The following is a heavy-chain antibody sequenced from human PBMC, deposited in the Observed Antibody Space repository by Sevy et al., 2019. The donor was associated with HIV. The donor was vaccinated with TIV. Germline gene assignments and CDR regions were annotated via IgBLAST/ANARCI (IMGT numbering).Heavy chain of an antibody. CDR2: ISYDGSNK. CDR1: GFTFSSYA. D-gene: IGHD2-15*01. Sequence: GGSLRLSCAASGFTFSSYAMHWVRQAPGKGLEWEAVISYDGSNKYYADSVKGRFTISRDNSKNTQYLQMNSLRAEDTAVYYCARDGVVVAATRGWFDPWGQGTLVTVSS. J-gene: IGHJ5*02. V-gene: IGHV3-30-3*01. CDR3: ARDGVVVAATRGWFDP.